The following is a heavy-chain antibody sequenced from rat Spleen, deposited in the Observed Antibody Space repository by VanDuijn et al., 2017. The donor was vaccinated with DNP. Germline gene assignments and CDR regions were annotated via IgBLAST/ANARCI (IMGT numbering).Heavy chain of an antibody. Sequence: EVQLVESGGGLVQPGRSLKLSCAASGFTFSNYYMAWVRQAPTKGLELVAYLSTGGGITYYRYSVKGRFTLSRDNAESTLYLQMDSLRSEDTATYYCTTTHYFDGWFPFDYWGQGVMVTVSS. J-gene: IGHJ2*01. D-gene: IGHD1-12*02. CDR2: LSTGGGIT. CDR3: TTTHYFDGWFPFDY. V-gene: IGHV5-27*01. CDR1: GFTFSNYY.